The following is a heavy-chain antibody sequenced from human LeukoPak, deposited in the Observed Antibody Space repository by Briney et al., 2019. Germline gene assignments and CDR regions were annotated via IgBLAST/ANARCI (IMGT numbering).Heavy chain of an antibody. V-gene: IGHV1-69*05. CDR2: ITPIFGTT. D-gene: IGHD2-15*01. Sequence: SVTVSCKASGGTFSSYAVGWVRQAPGQGLEWMGGITPIFGTTIFAQKFQDRVTFTTDESTSTTYMALSSLRSDDTAVYYCARGRRRGYCAGSSCHPFDYWGQGTLVTVSS. CDR1: GGTFSSYA. J-gene: IGHJ4*02. CDR3: ARGRRRGYCAGSSCHPFDY.